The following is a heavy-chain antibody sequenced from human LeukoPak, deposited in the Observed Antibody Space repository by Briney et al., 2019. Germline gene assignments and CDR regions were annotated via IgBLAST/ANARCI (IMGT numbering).Heavy chain of an antibody. CDR1: GFTFSSYS. D-gene: IGHD2-21*02. CDR3: ARGGHIVVVTAPGLDYYYMDV. Sequence: GGSLRLSCAASGFTFSSYSMNWVRQAPGKGLEWVSSISSSSSYIYYAASVKGRFTISRDNANNSLYLQMNSLRAEDTAVYYCARGGHIVVVTAPGLDYYYMDVWGKGTTVTVSS. CDR2: ISSSSSYI. J-gene: IGHJ6*03. V-gene: IGHV3-21*01.